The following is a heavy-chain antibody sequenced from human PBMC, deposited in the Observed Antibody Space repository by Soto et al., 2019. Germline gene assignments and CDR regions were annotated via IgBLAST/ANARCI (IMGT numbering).Heavy chain of an antibody. CDR2: ISGSGGST. Sequence: EVQLLESGGGLVQPGGSLRLSCAASGFTFSSYAMSWVRQAPGKGLEWVSAISGSGGSTYYADSVKGRFTISRDNSKNTLYLQMYSLRAEDTAVYYCAKERTYYDYIWGSYRSDAFDIWGQGTMVTVSS. CDR3: AKERTYYDYIWGSYRSDAFDI. CDR1: GFTFSSYA. D-gene: IGHD3-16*02. V-gene: IGHV3-23*01. J-gene: IGHJ3*02.